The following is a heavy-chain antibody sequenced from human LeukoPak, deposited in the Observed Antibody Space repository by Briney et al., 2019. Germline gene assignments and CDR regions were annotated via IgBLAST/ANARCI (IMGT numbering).Heavy chain of an antibody. V-gene: IGHV1-69*13. CDR1: GYTFTSYG. CDR2: IIPIFGTA. D-gene: IGHD3-22*01. CDR3: ARAEGTHYYDSSGYPGAFDI. Sequence: SVRVSCKASGYTFTSYGNSWVRQAPGQGLEWMGGIIPIFGTANYAQKFQGRVTITADESTSTAYMELSSLRSEDTAVYYCARAEGTHYYDSSGYPGAFDIWGQGTMVTVSS. J-gene: IGHJ3*02.